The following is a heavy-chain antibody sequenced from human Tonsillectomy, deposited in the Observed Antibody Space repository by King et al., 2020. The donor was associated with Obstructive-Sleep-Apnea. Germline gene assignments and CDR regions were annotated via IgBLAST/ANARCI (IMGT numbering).Heavy chain of an antibody. D-gene: IGHD3-10*01. CDR2: ISAYNGNT. CDR1: GYTFTSYG. Sequence: QLVQYGAEVKKPGASVKVSCKASGYTFTSYGISWVRQAPGQGLDWRGGISAYNGNTKYARKLQGRVTMTTNTATSTAYMVLRCLGSDDTAVYYCARTPGRFGEFDFDYWGQGTLVTVSS. CDR3: ARTPGRFGEFDFDY. J-gene: IGHJ4*02. V-gene: IGHV1-18*01.